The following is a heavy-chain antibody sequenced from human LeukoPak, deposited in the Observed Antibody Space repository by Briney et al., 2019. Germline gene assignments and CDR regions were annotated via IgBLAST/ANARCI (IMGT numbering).Heavy chain of an antibody. Sequence: GRSLRLSCAAYGFIFGDHTMSWVRQAPGKGLEWVGFIRSKAYGATTEHAASVEGRFTISRDDSKGIAYLQMNSLETEDTAVYYCARGPILLWIHNGMDVWGPGTTVTVS. D-gene: IGHD3-10*01. V-gene: IGHV3-49*04. CDR1: GFIFGDHT. J-gene: IGHJ6*02. CDR3: ARGPILLWIHNGMDV. CDR2: IRSKAYGATT.